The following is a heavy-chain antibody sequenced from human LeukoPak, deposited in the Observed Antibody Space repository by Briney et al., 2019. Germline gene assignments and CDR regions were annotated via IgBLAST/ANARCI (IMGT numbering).Heavy chain of an antibody. D-gene: IGHD2-2*01. J-gene: IGHJ5*02. CDR1: GYTFTSYA. CDR3: ARRGYCSSTSCYWLDWFDP. Sequence: GASVKVSCKASGYTFTSYAMNWVRQAPGQGLEWMGWINTNTGNPTYAQGFTGRFVFSLDTSVSTAYLQISSLKAEDTAVYYCARRGYCSSTSCYWLDWFDPWGQGTLVTVSS. CDR2: INTNTGNP. V-gene: IGHV7-4-1*02.